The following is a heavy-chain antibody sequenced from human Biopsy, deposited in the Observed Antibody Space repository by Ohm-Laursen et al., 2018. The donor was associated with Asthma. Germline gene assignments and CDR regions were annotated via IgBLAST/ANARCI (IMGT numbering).Heavy chain of an antibody. CDR1: GDSITRGGCC. D-gene: IGHD3-22*01. V-gene: IGHV4-31*03. J-gene: IGHJ4*02. CDR3: ARIPRRSGSYFVDY. CDR2: IHHSGTS. Sequence: SQTLSLTCTVSGDSITRGGCCWNWIRQHPGKGLEWIGYIHHSGTSYFNPSLKSRVPFSRDTSKNQFSLRLSSVTAADTAMYYCARIPRRSGSYFVDYWGQGTLVTVSS.